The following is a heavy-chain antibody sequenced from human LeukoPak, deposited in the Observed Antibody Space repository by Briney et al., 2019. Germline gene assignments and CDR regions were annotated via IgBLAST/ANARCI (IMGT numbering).Heavy chain of an antibody. CDR3: AKDVGSGRNYYYYGMDV. CDR1: GFTFSDYY. V-gene: IGHV3-11*01. Sequence: SGGSLRLSCAASGFTFSDYYMSWIRQAPGKGLEWVSYISSSGSTIYYADSVKGRFTISRDNARNSLYLQMNSLRAEDTALYYCAKDVGSGRNYYYYGMDVWGQGTTVTVSS. D-gene: IGHD3-10*01. CDR2: ISSSGSTI. J-gene: IGHJ6*02.